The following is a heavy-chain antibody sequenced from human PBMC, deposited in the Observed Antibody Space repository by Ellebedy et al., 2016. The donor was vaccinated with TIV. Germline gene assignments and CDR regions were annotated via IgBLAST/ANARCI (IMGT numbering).Heavy chain of an antibody. CDR3: ASLYSSSWPYYYYGMDV. V-gene: IGHV3-11*01. CDR1: GFTFSDYY. D-gene: IGHD6-13*01. Sequence: GESLKISCAASGFTFSDYYMSWIRQAPGKGLEWVSHISSSGSTIYYADSVKGRFTISRHNSKNTLYLQMNSLRAEDTAVYYCASLYSSSWPYYYYGMDVWGQGTTVTVSS. CDR2: ISSSGSTI. J-gene: IGHJ6*02.